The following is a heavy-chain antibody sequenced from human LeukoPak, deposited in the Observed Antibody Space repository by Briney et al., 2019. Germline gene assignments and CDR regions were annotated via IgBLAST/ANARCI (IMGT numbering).Heavy chain of an antibody. CDR1: GFTFSSYG. D-gene: IGHD4-17*01. Sequence: QPGRSLRLSCAASGFTFSSYGMHWVRQAPGKGLEWVAVIWYDGSNKYYADSVKGRFTISRDNSKNTLYLQMNSLRAEDTAVYYCAKGQGDYHDAFNIWGQGTMVTVSS. CDR3: AKGQGDYHDAFNI. CDR2: IWYDGSNK. J-gene: IGHJ3*02. V-gene: IGHV3-33*06.